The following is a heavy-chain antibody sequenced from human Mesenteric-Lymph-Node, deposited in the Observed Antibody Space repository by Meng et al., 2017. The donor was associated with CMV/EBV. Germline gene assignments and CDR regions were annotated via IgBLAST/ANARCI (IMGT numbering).Heavy chain of an antibody. Sequence: QQQLQESGPGLVKASGTLSRVCSVAAGSISSSSYYWGWIRQPPGKGLEWIGSIYYSGSTCYNPSLKSRVTISVDTSKNQFSLKLSSVTAADTAVYYCARPHYYGSGSSPWFDPWGQGTLVRLL. CDR3: ARPHYYGSGSSPWFDP. V-gene: IGHV4-39*01. D-gene: IGHD3-10*01. CDR1: AGSISSSSYY. CDR2: IYYSGST. J-gene: IGHJ5*02.